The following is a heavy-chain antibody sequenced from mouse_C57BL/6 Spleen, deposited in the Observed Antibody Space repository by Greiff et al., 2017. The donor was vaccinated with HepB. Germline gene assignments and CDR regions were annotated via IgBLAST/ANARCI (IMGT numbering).Heavy chain of an antibody. J-gene: IGHJ4*01. CDR3: ARESLLYAMDY. CDR2: INYDGSST. Sequence: EVKLMESEGGLVQPGSSMKLSCTASGFTFSDYYMAWVRQVPEKGLEWVANINYDGSSTYYLDSLKSRFIISRDNAKNILYLQMSSLKSEDTATYYCARESLLYAMDYWGQGTSVTVSS. CDR1: GFTFSDYY. V-gene: IGHV5-16*01. D-gene: IGHD2-10*01.